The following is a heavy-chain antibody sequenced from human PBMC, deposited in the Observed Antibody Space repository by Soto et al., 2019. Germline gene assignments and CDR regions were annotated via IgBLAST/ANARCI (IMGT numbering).Heavy chain of an antibody. CDR2: ISSTTHYI. CDR3: ARESEDLTSNFDY. Sequence: GGSLRLSCAASGFTFTRYSMNWVRQAPGKGLEWVSSISSTTHYIYYADSMRGRFTISRDNAKNAVYLEMNSLIAEDTAVYYCARESEDLTSNFDYWGQGTLVTVSS. V-gene: IGHV3-21*06. J-gene: IGHJ4*02. CDR1: GFTFTRYS.